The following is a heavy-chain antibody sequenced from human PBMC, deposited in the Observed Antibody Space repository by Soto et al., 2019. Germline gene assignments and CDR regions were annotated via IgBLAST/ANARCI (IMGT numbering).Heavy chain of an antibody. J-gene: IGHJ4*02. CDR3: AGAPLYSNYFPY. V-gene: IGHV4-31*03. Sequence: PSETLSLTCTDSGGSISSGGYYWSWIRQHPGKGLEWIGYIYYSGSTYYNPSLKSRVTISVDTSKNQFSLKLSSVTAADTAVYYCAGAPLYSNYFPYWGQGTLVTVSS. CDR1: GGSISSGGYY. D-gene: IGHD4-4*01. CDR2: IYYSGST.